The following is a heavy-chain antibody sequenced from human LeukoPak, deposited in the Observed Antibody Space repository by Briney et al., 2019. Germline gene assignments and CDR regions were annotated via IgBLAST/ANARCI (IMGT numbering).Heavy chain of an antibody. CDR3: ARGFPTYSSDRNYYYYYGMDV. D-gene: IGHD6-19*01. J-gene: IGHJ6*02. Sequence: SETLSLTCAVYGGSFSCYYWSWIRQPPGKGLEWIGEINHSGSTNYNPSLKSRVTISVDTSKNQFSLKLSSVTAADTAVYYCARGFPTYSSDRNYYYYYGMDVWGQGATVTVSS. CDR1: GGSFSCYY. V-gene: IGHV4-34*01. CDR2: INHSGST.